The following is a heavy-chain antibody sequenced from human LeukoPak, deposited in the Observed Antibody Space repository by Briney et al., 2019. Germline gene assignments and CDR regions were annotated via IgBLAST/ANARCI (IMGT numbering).Heavy chain of an antibody. D-gene: IGHD5-12*01. J-gene: IGHJ6*02. Sequence: SETLSLTCTVSGGSISSYYWSWIRQPPGKGLEWIGYIYYSGSTNCNPSLKSRVTISVDTSKNQFSLKLSSVTAADTAVYYCARDHRSDSGYDSVPQYYGMDVWGQGTTVTVSS. V-gene: IGHV4-59*01. CDR1: GGSISSYY. CDR2: IYYSGST. CDR3: ARDHRSDSGYDSVPQYYGMDV.